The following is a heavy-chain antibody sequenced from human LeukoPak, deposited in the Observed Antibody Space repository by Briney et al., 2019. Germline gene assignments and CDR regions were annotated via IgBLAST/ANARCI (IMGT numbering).Heavy chain of an antibody. CDR1: GFTFSSYG. CDR2: ISYDGSNK. J-gene: IGHJ4*02. CDR3: AKDFWYSSSWSYHHFDS. D-gene: IGHD6-13*01. Sequence: PGRSLRLSCAASGFTFSSYGMHWVRQARGKGLEWVAVISYDGSNKYYADSVKGRFTISRDNSKNTLYLQMNSLRDEDKAVYYCAKDFWYSSSWSYHHFDSRGQGTLVTVSS. V-gene: IGHV3-30*18.